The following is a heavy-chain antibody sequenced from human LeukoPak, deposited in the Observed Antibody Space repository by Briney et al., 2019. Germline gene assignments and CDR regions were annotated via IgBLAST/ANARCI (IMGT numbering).Heavy chain of an antibody. CDR3: ARGLYSGNYYGWFDP. D-gene: IGHD1-26*01. CDR2: IYYSGST. V-gene: IGHV4-59*01. Sequence: PSETLSLTCTVSGGSISSYYWSWIRQPPGKGLEWIGYIYYSGSTNYNPSLKSRVTISVDTSKNQFSLKLSSVTAADTAVYYCARGLYSGNYYGWFDPWGQGTLVTVSS. CDR1: GGSISSYY. J-gene: IGHJ5*02.